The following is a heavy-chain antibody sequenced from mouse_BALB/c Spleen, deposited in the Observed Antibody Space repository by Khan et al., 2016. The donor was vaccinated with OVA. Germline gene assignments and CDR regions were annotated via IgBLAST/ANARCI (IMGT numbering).Heavy chain of an antibody. J-gene: IGHJ2*01. CDR1: GYSITSGYG. D-gene: IGHD1-3*01. V-gene: IGHV3-2*02. Sequence: EVQLQESGPGLVKPSQSLSLTCTVTGYSITSGYGWNWIRQFPGNKLEWMGYISYSGSTNYNPSLKSRISITRDTSKNTFFLQLNSVTTEDTATSYSAITTRIEYWGQGTTLTVSS. CDR2: ISYSGST. CDR3: AITTRIEY.